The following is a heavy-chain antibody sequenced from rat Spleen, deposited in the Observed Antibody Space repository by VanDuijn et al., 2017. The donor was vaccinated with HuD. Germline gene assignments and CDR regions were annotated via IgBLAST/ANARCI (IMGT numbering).Heavy chain of an antibody. J-gene: IGHJ2*01. V-gene: IGHV2-63*01. CDR3: ARDGTYSQPYFDY. CDR1: GFSLTGNN. Sequence: QVQMKETGPGLVQPTQTLSVTCTVSGFSLTGNNVHWVRQPPGKGLEWMGRMWYAGDTAYNSALKSRLSISRDTSKNQVFLKMNSLQSEDTTTYYCARDGTYSQPYFDYWGQGVMVTVSS. CDR2: MWYAGDT. D-gene: IGHD1-12*02.